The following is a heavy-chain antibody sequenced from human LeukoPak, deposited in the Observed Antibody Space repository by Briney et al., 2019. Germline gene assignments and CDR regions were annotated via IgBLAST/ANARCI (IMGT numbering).Heavy chain of an antibody. D-gene: IGHD3-10*01. V-gene: IGHV4-34*04. CDR1: GGSFSGYF. Sequence: SETLSLTCAVYGGSFSGYFWNWIRQPPGKGLEWIGEINHSGSTHHNPSLKSRATISIDTSKNQISLKLSSVTAADTAVYYCARGPESGSYFAWFGPWGQGTLVTVSS. CDR3: ARGPESGSYFAWFGP. CDR2: INHSGST. J-gene: IGHJ5*02.